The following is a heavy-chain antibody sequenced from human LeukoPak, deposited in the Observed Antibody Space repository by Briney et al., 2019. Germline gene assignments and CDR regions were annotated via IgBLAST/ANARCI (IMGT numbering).Heavy chain of an antibody. J-gene: IGHJ5*02. CDR3: AREGGDPRWLDP. Sequence: PSETLSLICTVSGGSISSYYWTWIRQSAGKGLEWIGRVNTSGSTNYNPSLRSRVTMSVNTSKNQFSLNLTSVTAADTAVYSCAREGGDPRWLDPWGQGTLVTVSS. CDR1: GGSISSYY. CDR2: VNTSGST. D-gene: IGHD6-25*01. V-gene: IGHV4-4*07.